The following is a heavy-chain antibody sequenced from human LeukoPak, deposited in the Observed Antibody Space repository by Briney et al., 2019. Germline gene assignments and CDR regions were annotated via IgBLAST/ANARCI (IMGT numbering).Heavy chain of an antibody. D-gene: IGHD3-22*01. CDR2: ISGSGDST. CDR1: GFTFSTYA. CDR3: ARIHYYDSSGYYEFDY. V-gene: IGHV3-23*01. J-gene: IGHJ4*02. Sequence: GGSLRLSCAASGFTFSTYAMSWVRQAPGKGLEWVSAISGSGDSTYYADSVKGRFTVSRDSSKNTLFLQMNSLRAEDTAVYYCARIHYYDSSGYYEFDYWGQGTLVTVSS.